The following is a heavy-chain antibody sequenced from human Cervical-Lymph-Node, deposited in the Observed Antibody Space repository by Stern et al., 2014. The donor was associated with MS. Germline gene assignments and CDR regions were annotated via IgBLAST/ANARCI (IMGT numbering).Heavy chain of an antibody. V-gene: IGHV1-8*01. CDR3: ARGRYCSSTSCDTNWFDP. D-gene: IGHD2-2*02. CDR1: GYTFTSYD. CDR2: MNPNSGNT. J-gene: IGHJ5*02. Sequence: VQLVESGAEVKKPGASVKVSCKASGYTFTSYDINWVRQATGQGLEWMGWMNPNSGNTGYAQKFQGRVTMTRNTSISTAYMELSSLRSEDTAVYYCARGRYCSSTSCDTNWFDPWGQGTRVTVSS.